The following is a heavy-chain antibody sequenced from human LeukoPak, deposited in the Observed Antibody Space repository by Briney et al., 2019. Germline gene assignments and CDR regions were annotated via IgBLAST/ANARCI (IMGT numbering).Heavy chain of an antibody. CDR1: GYTFTGYY. D-gene: IGHD3-22*01. V-gene: IGHV1-2*02. CDR2: INPNSGGT. CDR3: ARVNVAYYYDSSGSWYFDL. Sequence: ASVKVSCKASGYTFTGYYMHWVRQAPGQGLEWMGWINPNSGGTNYAQKFQGRVTMTRDTSISTAYMELSRLRSDDTAVYYCARVNVAYYYDSSGSWYFDLWGRGTLVTVSS. J-gene: IGHJ2*01.